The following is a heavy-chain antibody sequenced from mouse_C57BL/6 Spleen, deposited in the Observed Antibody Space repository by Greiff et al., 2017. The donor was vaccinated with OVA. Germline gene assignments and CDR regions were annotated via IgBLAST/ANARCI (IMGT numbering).Heavy chain of an antibody. J-gene: IGHJ2*01. V-gene: IGHV1-61*01. CDR1: GYTFTSYW. CDR3: ARSTMVTTIDY. D-gene: IGHD2-2*01. CDR2: IYPSDSET. Sequence: QVQLQQPGAELVRPGSSVKLSCKASGYTFTSYWMDWVKQRPGQGLEWIGNIYPSDSETHYNQKFKDKATLTVDKSSSTAYMQLSSLTSEDSAVYYCARSTMVTTIDYWGQGTTLTVSS.